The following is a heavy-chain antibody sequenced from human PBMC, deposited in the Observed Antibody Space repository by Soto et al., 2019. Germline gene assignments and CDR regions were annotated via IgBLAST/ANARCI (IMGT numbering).Heavy chain of an antibody. CDR2: IYYSGST. V-gene: IGHV4-59*08. D-gene: IGHD2-15*01. Sequence: SETLSLTCTVSGGSISSYYWSWIRQPPGKGLEWIGYIYYSGSTNYNPSLKSRVAISVDTSKNQFSLKLSSVTAADTAVYYCARRGAEPGYYYYYYMDVWGKGTTVTVSS. CDR1: GGSISSYY. J-gene: IGHJ6*03. CDR3: ARRGAEPGYYYYYYMDV.